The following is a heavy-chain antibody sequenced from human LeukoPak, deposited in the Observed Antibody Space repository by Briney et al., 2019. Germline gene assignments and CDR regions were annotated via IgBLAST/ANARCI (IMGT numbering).Heavy chain of an antibody. Sequence: PGGSLRLSCAASGFTFSSYGMHWVRQAPGKGLEWVAFIQNDGSNKYYADSVKGRFTISRDNSKNTLYLQMNSLRAEDTAVYYCAKDHPVFDYWGQGTLVTVSS. CDR1: GFTFSSYG. V-gene: IGHV3-30*02. J-gene: IGHJ4*02. CDR2: IQNDGSNK. CDR3: AKDHPVFDY.